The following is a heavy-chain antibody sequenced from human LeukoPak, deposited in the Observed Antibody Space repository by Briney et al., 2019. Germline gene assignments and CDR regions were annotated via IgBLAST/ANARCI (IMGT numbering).Heavy chain of an antibody. CDR1: GFTFSSYA. V-gene: IGHV3-23*01. CDR2: ISGSGGST. Sequence: PGGSLRLSCAASGFTFSSYAMSWVRQAPGKGLEWVSAISGSGGSTYYADSVKGRFTISRDNSKNTLYLQMNSLRAEDTAVYCCAKGHSPFEGVIAAFDYWGQGTLVTVSS. J-gene: IGHJ4*02. CDR3: AKGHSPFEGVIAAFDY. D-gene: IGHD3-16*02.